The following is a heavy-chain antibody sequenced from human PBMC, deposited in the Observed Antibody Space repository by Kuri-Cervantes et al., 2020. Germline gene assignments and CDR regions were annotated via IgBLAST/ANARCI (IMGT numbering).Heavy chain of an antibody. J-gene: IGHJ4*02. CDR1: GFTFSSYG. CDR2: IRYDGSNK. V-gene: IGHV3-30*02. D-gene: IGHD6-19*01. CDR3: LSLSGWGY. Sequence: GGSLRLSCAASGFTFSSYGMHWVRQAPGKGLEWVALIRYDGSNKYYADSVKGRFTISRDNAKNSLYLQMNSLRAEDTAVYYCLSLSGWGYWGQGTLVTVSS.